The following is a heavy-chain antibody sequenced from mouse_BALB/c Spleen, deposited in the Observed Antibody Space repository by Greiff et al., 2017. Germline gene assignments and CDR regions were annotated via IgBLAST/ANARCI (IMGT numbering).Heavy chain of an antibody. J-gene: IGHJ4*01. CDR2: INPSSGYT. CDR1: GYTFTSYT. V-gene: IGHV1-4*02. CDR3: ARYNSHAMDY. D-gene: IGHD4-1*02. Sequence: QVQLKQSAAELARPGASVKMSCKASGYTFTSYTMHWVKQRPGQGLEWIGYINPSSGYTEYNQKFKDKTTLTADKSSSTAYMQLSSLTSEDSAVYYCARYNSHAMDYWGQGTSVTVSS.